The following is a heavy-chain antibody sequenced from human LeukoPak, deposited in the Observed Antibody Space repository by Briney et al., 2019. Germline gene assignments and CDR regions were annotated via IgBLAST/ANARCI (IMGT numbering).Heavy chain of an antibody. J-gene: IGHJ4*02. CDR1: GFIFSNYA. CDR3: AKPGEASNYYFDH. D-gene: IGHD2-21*01. V-gene: IGHV3-23*01. CDR2: ISGNGAGT. Sequence: GGSLRLSCAASGFIFSNYAMTWVRQAPGKGLEWVSTISGNGAGTYFADSVKGRFTISRDNSNNTLYLQMDSLRAEDAAVYYCAKPGEASNYYFDHWGQGTLVTVSS.